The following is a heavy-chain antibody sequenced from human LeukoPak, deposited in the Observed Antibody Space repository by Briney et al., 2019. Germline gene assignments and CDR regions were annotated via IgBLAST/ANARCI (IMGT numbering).Heavy chain of an antibody. Sequence: GGSLRLSCAASGFTFSDYYMTWIRQAPGKGLQWISYITSRGSSIYYADSVKGRFTISRDNAKNSLYLQMNSLSADDTAVYYCAREREGVGIDYWGQGTLVTVSS. CDR2: ITSRGSSI. V-gene: IGHV3-11*01. J-gene: IGHJ4*02. CDR3: AREREGVGIDY. D-gene: IGHD1-26*01. CDR1: GFTFSDYY.